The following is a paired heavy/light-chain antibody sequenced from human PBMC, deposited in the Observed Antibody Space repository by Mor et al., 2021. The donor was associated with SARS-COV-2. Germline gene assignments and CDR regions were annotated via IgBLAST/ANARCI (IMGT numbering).Light chain of an antibody. Sequence: EIVMTQSPATLSVSPGEGATLSCRASQSVSSNLAWYQQKPGQAPRLLIYGASTRATHIPAGFSGSGSGTEFTLTISNLQSEDFAVYYCQQYNEWPPAFGQGTKVEIK. CDR2: GAS. CDR1: QSVSSN. V-gene: IGKV3-15*01. J-gene: IGKJ1*01. CDR3: QQYNEWPPA.
Heavy chain of an antibody. CDR1: GYSFTTYW. Sequence: EVQLVQSGAEVKKPGESLTISCKGSGYSFTTYWINWVRQMPGKGLEWMGRIDPSDSYTNYSPSVQGHVTISADTSINAAYLQWSSLKASDTAVYYCAAQQYSSGWPFDCWGQGTLVTVSP. J-gene: IGHJ4*02. D-gene: IGHD6-19*01. V-gene: IGHV5-10-1*03. CDR2: IDPSDSYT. CDR3: AAQQYSSGWPFDC.